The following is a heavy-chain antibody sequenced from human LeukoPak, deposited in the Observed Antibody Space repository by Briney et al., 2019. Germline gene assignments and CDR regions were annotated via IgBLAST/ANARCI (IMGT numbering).Heavy chain of an antibody. D-gene: IGHD3-3*01. CDR1: GGSISSGSYY. CDR3: ARLTIFGVVIINSGWYFDL. J-gene: IGHJ2*01. CDR2: IYTSGST. V-gene: IGHV4-61*02. Sequence: SETLSLTCTVSGGSISSGSYYWSWIRQPAGKGLEWIGRIYTSGSTNYNPSLKSRVTISVDTSKNQFSLKLSSVTAADTAVYYCARLTIFGVVIINSGWYFDLWGRGTLVTVSS.